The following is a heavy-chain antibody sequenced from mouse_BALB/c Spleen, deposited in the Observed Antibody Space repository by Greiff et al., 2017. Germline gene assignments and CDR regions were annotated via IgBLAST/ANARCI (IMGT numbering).Heavy chain of an antibody. CDR2: ISSGSSTI. CDR3: ARGVDYAMDY. D-gene: IGHD1-1*01. V-gene: IGHV5-17*02. Sequence: EVHLVESGGGLVKPGGSRKLSCAASGFTFSSFGMHWVRQAPEKGLEWVAYISSGSSTIYYADTVKGRFTISRDNPKNTLFLQMTSLRSEDTPMYYCARGVDYAMDYWGQGTSVTVSS. J-gene: IGHJ4*01. CDR1: GFTFSSFG.